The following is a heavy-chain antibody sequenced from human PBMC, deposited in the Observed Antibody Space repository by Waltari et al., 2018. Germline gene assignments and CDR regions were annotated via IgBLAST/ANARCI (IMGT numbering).Heavy chain of an antibody. V-gene: IGHV3-23*01. CDR1: GFSLISYA. Sequence: EVQPLESGGNSVQPGGHLRLSCAASGFSLISYASSWFRQAPGKGLEWVSSIGGTGYSTDYGDSVKGRFTISRDNSKNTLFLQMNSLRADDTAVYYCARDGYNWIPFDCWGQGTLVTVSS. J-gene: IGHJ4*02. CDR3: ARDGYNWIPFDC. CDR2: IGGTGYST. D-gene: IGHD1-20*01.